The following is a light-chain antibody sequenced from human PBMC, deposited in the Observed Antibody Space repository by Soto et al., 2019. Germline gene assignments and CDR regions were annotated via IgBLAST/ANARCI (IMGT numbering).Light chain of an antibody. Sequence: IQMTQSPSTLSASVGDRVIITCRASQSVSSWLAWYQHKPGKAPNLLIYKASRLASGVPSRFSGSGSGTEFTLTISSLQHDDFATYYCQQHRSYPVTFGQGTRLEIK. V-gene: IGKV1-5*03. CDR2: KAS. CDR1: QSVSSW. J-gene: IGKJ5*01. CDR3: QQHRSYPVT.